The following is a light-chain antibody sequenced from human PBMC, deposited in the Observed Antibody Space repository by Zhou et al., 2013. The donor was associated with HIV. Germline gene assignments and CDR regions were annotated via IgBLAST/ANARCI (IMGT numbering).Light chain of an antibody. CDR2: AAS. J-gene: IGKJ5*01. CDR3: QQSYSTLPIT. V-gene: IGKV1-39*01. Sequence: DIQMTQSPSTLSASVGDRVTITCRASQTISSWLAWYQQKPGKAPKRLIYAASSLQSGVPSRFSGSGSGTDFTLTISSLQPEDFATYYCQQSYSTLPITFGQGTRLEIK. CDR1: QTISSW.